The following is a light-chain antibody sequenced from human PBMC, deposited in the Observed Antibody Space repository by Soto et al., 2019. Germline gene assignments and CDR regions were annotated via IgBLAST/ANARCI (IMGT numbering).Light chain of an antibody. Sequence: EIVLTQSPGTLSLSPGERATLSCRASQSVSSSYLAWYQQKPGQAPRLLIYGASSRATGIPDRCSGSGSGTDFTLTISRLEPEDVEVYYCQQYGSSPPYTFGQGTKLEIK. CDR3: QQYGSSPPYT. CDR2: GAS. CDR1: QSVSSSY. V-gene: IGKV3-20*01. J-gene: IGKJ2*01.